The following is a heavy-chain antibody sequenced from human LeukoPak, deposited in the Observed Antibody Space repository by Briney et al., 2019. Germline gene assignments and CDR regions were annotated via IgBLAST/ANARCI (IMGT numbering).Heavy chain of an antibody. CDR3: ARDPSYYGSGSYYNIGFFVL. J-gene: IGHJ4*02. V-gene: IGHV1-18*01. D-gene: IGHD3-10*01. CDR2: ISAYNGNT. CDR1: GYTFTSYG. Sequence: ASVKFSCKASGYTFTSYGISGVRQAPGQGLEWMGLISAYNGNTNYEQQLHGRITMATDASTSTAYMELRSLRSDDTAVYYCARDPSYYGSGSYYNIGFFVLWGQGTRVTVSS.